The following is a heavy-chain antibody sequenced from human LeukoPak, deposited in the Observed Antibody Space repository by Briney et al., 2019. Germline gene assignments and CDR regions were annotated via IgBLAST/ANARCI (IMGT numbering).Heavy chain of an antibody. V-gene: IGHV4-4*02. CDR3: ARGGYYYDSSGYYYVYYFDY. CDR1: GGSISSSNW. Sequence: SETLSLTCAVSGGSISSSNWWSWVRQPPGKGLEWIGEIYHSGSTNYNPSLKSRVTISVDKSKNQFSLELSSVTAADTAVYYCARGGYYYDSSGYYYVYYFDYWGQGTLVTVSS. CDR2: IYHSGST. D-gene: IGHD3-22*01. J-gene: IGHJ4*02.